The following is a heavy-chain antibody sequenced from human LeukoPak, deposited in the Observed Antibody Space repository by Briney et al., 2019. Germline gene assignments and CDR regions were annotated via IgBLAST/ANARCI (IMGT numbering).Heavy chain of an antibody. J-gene: IGHJ3*02. CDR3: ARAPMSYDSSGFGGAFDI. D-gene: IGHD3-22*01. V-gene: IGHV3-30-3*01. Sequence: GGSLRLSCAASGFTFSNYAMHWVRQAPGKGLEWVAVISYEGTNKYYADSVKGRFTISRDNSKNTMYLQMNSLRAEDTAMYFCARAPMSYDSSGFGGAFDIWGQGTMVTVSS. CDR1: GFTFSNYA. CDR2: ISYEGTNK.